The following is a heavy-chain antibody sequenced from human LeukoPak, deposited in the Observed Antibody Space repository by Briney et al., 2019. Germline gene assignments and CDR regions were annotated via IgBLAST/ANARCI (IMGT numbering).Heavy chain of an antibody. V-gene: IGHV1-69*04. CDR1: GGTFSSYA. CDR3: AGGGEMATQLAEYFQH. J-gene: IGHJ1*01. Sequence: GASVKVSCKASGGTFSSYAISWVRQAPGQGLEWMGRIIPILGIANYAQKFQGRVTITADKSTSTAYMELSSLRSEDTAVYYCAGGGEMATQLAEYFQHWGQGTLVTVSS. D-gene: IGHD5-24*01. CDR2: IIPILGIA.